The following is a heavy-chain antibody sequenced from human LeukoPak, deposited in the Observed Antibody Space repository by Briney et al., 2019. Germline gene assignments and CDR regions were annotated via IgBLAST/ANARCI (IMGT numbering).Heavy chain of an antibody. V-gene: IGHV4-39*01. D-gene: IGHD2-2*01. CDR3: ARGPLNSKNKVPAAILEGWFDP. CDR2: VYYTGSI. Sequence: SGTLSLTCTVSGGSISSKNYYWGWIRQPPGKGLEWIGSVYYTGSIYNSPSLKSRATISVDTSKNQFSLMLSSVTAADTAVYYCARGPLNSKNKVPAAILEGWFDPWGQGTLVTVSS. J-gene: IGHJ5*02. CDR1: GGSISSKNYY.